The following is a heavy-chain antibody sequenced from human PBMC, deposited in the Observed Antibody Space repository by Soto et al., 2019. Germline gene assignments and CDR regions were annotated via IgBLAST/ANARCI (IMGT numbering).Heavy chain of an antibody. V-gene: IGHV4-34*01. CDR2: INHSGST. D-gene: IGHD6-6*01. Sequence: RSLTCAVYGGSFRGYHWSWIRQPPGKGLEWIGEINHSGSTNYNPSLKSRVIISLETSKNQFSLILTSVTAADTAVYYCARGLSSSATFYHYYGMDVWGQGTTVTVSS. J-gene: IGHJ6*02. CDR1: GGSFRGYH. CDR3: ARGLSSSATFYHYYGMDV.